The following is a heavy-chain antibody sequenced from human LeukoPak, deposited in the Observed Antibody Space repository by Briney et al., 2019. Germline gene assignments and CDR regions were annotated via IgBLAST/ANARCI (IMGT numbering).Heavy chain of an antibody. V-gene: IGHV3-7*03. CDR2: IKQDGSEK. J-gene: IGHJ2*01. CDR1: GFTFSTYW. D-gene: IGHD3-10*01. Sequence: GGSLRLSCAASGFTFSTYWMNWVRQAPGKGLEWVANIKQDGSEKYYVDSVKGRFTLSRDSAKNSLYLQMNSLRAEDTAVYYCARAESSNWYFDLWGRGTLVTVSS. CDR3: ARAESSNWYFDL.